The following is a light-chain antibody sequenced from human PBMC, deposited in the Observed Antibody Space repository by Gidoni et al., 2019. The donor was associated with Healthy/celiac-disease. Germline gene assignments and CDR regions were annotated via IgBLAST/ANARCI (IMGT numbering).Light chain of an antibody. CDR1: QSVSSY. J-gene: IGKJ4*01. CDR2: DAS. Sequence: VFTQSPATLSLSPGERATLSCRASQSVSSYLSWYQQKPGQAPRLLIYDASNRATGIPARCSGSGSGTDFTLTISSLEPEDFAVYYCQQRSNWPGTFXGXTKVEIK. V-gene: IGKV3-11*01. CDR3: QQRSNWPGT.